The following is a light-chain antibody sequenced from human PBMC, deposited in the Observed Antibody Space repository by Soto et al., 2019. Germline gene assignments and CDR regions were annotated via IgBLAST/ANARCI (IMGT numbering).Light chain of an antibody. J-gene: IGLJ2*01. CDR3: SSYTTIKTVV. V-gene: IGLV2-8*01. CDR2: EVR. Sequence: QSALTQAPSASGSPGQSVTISCTGTSGDVGGYDFVSWYQQYPGKAPKLMIFEVRKRPSGVPDRFSGFKSANTAYLTISGVQPEDEADYHCSSYTTIKTVVFGGGTKLTVL. CDR1: SGDVGGYDF.